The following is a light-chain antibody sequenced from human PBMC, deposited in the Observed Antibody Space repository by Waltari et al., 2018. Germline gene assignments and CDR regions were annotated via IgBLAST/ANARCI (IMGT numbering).Light chain of an antibody. V-gene: IGLV4-69*01. J-gene: IGLJ1*01. CDR2: LNSDGSH. CDR1: SGHSSYA. CDR3: QTGGTGIHYV. Sequence: QLVLTQSPSASASLGASVKLTCTLSSGHSSYAIAWHQQQPEKGPRYLMKLNSDGSHSKGDGIPDRFSGSSSGAERYLTISSLQSEDEADYYCQTGGTGIHYVFGTGTKVTVL.